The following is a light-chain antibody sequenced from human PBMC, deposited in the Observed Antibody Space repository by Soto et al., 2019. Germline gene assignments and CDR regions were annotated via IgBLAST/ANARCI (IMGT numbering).Light chain of an antibody. V-gene: IGLV2-14*03. CDR3: SSYTSSSTPV. CDR2: DVT. CDR1: SSDVGGYNY. J-gene: IGLJ1*01. Sequence: QSVLTQPASVSGSPGQSITISCTGTSSDVGGYNYVSWYQHHPGKVPKLMIYDVTNRPSGVSNRFSGSKSGNTASLTISGLQAEYEADYYCSSYTSSSTPVFGTGTKVTVL.